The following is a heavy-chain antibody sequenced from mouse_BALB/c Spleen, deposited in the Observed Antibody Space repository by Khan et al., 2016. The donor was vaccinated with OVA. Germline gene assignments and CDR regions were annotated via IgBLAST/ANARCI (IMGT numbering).Heavy chain of an antibody. CDR3: ARAGRSFPY. CDR2: IHYGGNT. V-gene: IGHV3-1*02. CDR1: GYSITSGYS. J-gene: IGHJ3*01. Sequence: EVELQESGPDLVKPSQSLSLTCTVTGYSITSGYSWHWIRQFPGNKLEWMGYIHYGGNTNYNPSLKRRISITRATSRHQFFLQLNSVTSEYTAPDYCARAGRSFPYWGQGTLVTVSA.